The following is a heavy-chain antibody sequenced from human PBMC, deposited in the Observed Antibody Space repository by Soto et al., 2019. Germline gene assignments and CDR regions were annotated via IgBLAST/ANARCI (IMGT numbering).Heavy chain of an antibody. J-gene: IGHJ5*02. CDR2: IYYSGST. CDR1: GGSISSYY. Sequence: SETLSLTCTVSGGSISSYYWSWIRQPPGKGLEWIGYIYYSGSTNYNPSLKSRVTISVDTSKNQFSLKLSSVTAADTAVCYCASSPGSYDYVWGSYRIGNWFDTWGQGTLVTVSS. V-gene: IGHV4-59*01. D-gene: IGHD3-16*02. CDR3: ASSPGSYDYVWGSYRIGNWFDT.